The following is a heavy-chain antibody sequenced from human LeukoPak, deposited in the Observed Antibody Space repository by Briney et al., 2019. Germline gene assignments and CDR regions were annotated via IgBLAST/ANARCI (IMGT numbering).Heavy chain of an antibody. V-gene: IGHV1-69*05. CDR2: IIPIFGTA. CDR3: ARSPGYCSSTSCSTNWFDP. CDR1: GGTFSSYA. D-gene: IGHD2-2*01. J-gene: IGHJ5*02. Sequence: ASVKVSCKASGGTFSSYAISWVRQAPGQGLEGMGGIIPIFGTANYAQKFQGRVTITTDESTSTAYMELSSLRSEDTAVYYCARSPGYCSSTSCSTNWFDPWGQGTLVTVSS.